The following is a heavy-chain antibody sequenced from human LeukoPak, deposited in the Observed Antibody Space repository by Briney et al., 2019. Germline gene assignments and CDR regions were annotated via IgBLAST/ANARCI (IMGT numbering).Heavy chain of an antibody. CDR3: ARPGTTSPNAFDI. CDR1: GGSISSYY. Sequence: SETLSLTCTVSGGSISSYYWSWIRQPAGKGLEWIGYIYYSGSTNYNPSLKSRVTISVDRSKNQFSLKLSSVTAADTAVYYCARPGTTSPNAFDIWGQGTMVTVSS. V-gene: IGHV4-59*12. D-gene: IGHD1-7*01. J-gene: IGHJ3*02. CDR2: IYYSGST.